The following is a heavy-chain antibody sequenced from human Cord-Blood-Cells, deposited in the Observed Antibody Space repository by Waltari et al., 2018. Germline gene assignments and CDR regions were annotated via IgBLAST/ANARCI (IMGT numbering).Heavy chain of an antibody. Sequence: QLQLQESGPGLVKPSETLSLTCTVSGGSLSSSSYYWGWIRQPPGKGLEWIGSIYYSGSTYYNPSLKSRVTISVDTSKNQFSLKLSSVTAADTAVYYCARLNWFQAFDIWGQGTMVTVSS. V-gene: IGHV4-39*01. D-gene: IGHD1-20*01. CDR2: IYYSGST. CDR3: ARLNWFQAFDI. J-gene: IGHJ3*02. CDR1: GGSLSSSSYY.